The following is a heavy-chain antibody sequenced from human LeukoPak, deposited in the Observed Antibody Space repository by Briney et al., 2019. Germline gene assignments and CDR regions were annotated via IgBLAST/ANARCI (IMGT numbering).Heavy chain of an antibody. CDR3: AREYELGDYYDSSGFLDY. Sequence: ASVKVSCKASGYTFTSYGISWVRQAPGQGLEWMGWISAYNGNTNYAQKLQGRVTVTTDTSTSTAYMELRSLRSDDTAVYYCAREYELGDYYDSSGFLDYWGQGTLVTVSS. D-gene: IGHD3-22*01. CDR2: ISAYNGNT. V-gene: IGHV1-18*01. CDR1: GYTFTSYG. J-gene: IGHJ4*02.